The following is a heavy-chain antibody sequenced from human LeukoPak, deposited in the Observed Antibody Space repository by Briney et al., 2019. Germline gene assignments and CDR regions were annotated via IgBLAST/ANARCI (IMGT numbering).Heavy chain of an antibody. V-gene: IGHV3-64*01. CDR2: TSSNGGST. CDR1: GFTFSSYA. Sequence: GGSLSRTCAASGFTFSSYAMHWVRQAPWKGLEYVSATSSNGGSTYYANSVKGRFTISRDNSKNTLYLQMNSLRAEDTAVYYCARVVVEMATILAFDIWGQGTMVTVSS. J-gene: IGHJ3*02. D-gene: IGHD5-24*01. CDR3: ARVVVEMATILAFDI.